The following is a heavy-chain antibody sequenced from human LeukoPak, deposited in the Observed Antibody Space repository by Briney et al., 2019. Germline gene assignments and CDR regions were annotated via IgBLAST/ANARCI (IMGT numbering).Heavy chain of an antibody. CDR1: GGSISSYY. CDR3: ARLLVDSSSWYIRYFDL. D-gene: IGHD6-13*01. Sequence: PSETLSLTCTVSGGSISSYYWSWIRQPPGKGLEWVGDIYYSGSTNYNPSLKSRVTISVDTSKNQFSLKLSSVPAPDTAVYYCARLLVDSSSWYIRYFDLWGRRTLVTVSS. V-gene: IGHV4-59*01. J-gene: IGHJ2*01. CDR2: IYYSGST.